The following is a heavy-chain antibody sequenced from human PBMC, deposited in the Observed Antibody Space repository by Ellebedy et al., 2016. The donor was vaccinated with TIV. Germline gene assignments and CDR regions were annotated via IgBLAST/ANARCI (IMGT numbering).Heavy chain of an antibody. CDR1: GFSFHDYA. J-gene: IGHJ6*02. CDR2: VSWNSDRI. CDR3: ARDTGRSGYYRDYYYYGMDV. Sequence: GGSLRLSCAASGFSFHDYAMHWVRQPPGKGLEWVSGVSWNSDRIGYADSVKGRFTISRDNAKNSLYLQMNSLEAEDTAVYYGARDTGRSGYYRDYYYYGMDVWGQGTTVTVSS. V-gene: IGHV3-9*01. D-gene: IGHD3-3*01.